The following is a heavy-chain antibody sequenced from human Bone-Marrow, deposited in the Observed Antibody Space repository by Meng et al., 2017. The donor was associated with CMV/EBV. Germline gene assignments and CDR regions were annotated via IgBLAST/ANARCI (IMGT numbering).Heavy chain of an antibody. CDR1: GFTFSIYS. CDR2: INEDGSEK. J-gene: IGHJ4*02. Sequence: GESLKISCAASGFTFSIYSMTWVRQAPGKGLEWVANINEDGSEKYYVDSVKGRFTISRDNAKNSLFLQMNSLRDEDTAVYYCARDVVLWARPDFWNYWGQGTLVTVSS. CDR3: ARDVVLWARPDFWNY. D-gene: IGHD3-3*01. V-gene: IGHV3-7*01.